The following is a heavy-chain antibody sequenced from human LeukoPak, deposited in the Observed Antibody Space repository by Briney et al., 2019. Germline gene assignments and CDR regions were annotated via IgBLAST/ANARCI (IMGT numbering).Heavy chain of an antibody. CDR1: GGSISSGSYY. Sequence: QVQLLESGPGLVKPSQTLSLTCTVSGGSISSGSYYWSWIRQPAGKGVEWIGRIYTSGSTNYNPSLKSRVTISVDTSKNQFSLKLSSVTAADTAVYYCASASTASPGTDVWGKGTTVTVSS. CDR2: IYTSGST. V-gene: IGHV4-61*02. J-gene: IGHJ6*04. D-gene: IGHD4-11*01. CDR3: ASASTASPGTDV.